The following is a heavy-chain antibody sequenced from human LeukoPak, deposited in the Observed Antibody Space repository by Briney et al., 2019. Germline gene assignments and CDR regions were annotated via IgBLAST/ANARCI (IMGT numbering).Heavy chain of an antibody. V-gene: IGHV1-2*03. CDR2: INPNSGGT. J-gene: IGHJ4*02. D-gene: IGHD6-19*01. CDR3: ARDSGSSGSFDY. CDR1: GYTFTGYY. Sequence: LVASVKVSCKASGYTFTGYYMHWVRQAPGQGLEWMGWINPNSGGTNYAQKFQGRVTMTRDTSISTAYMELSRLRSDDTAVYYCARDSGSSGSFDYWGQGTLVTVSS.